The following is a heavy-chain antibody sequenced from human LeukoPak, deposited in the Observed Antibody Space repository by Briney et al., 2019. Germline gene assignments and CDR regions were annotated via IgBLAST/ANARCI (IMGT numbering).Heavy chain of an antibody. J-gene: IGHJ4*02. V-gene: IGHV3-23*01. CDR3: AKPLQVPAAIVPDY. D-gene: IGHD2-2*02. CDR2: ISGSGGRT. Sequence: GGSLRLSCAASGFTFSSYAMNWVRQAPGKGLEWVSGISGSGGRTYYADSVKGRFTISRDNSKNILYLQMNSLRAEDTAVYYCAKPLQVPAAIVPDYWGQGTLVTVSS. CDR1: GFTFSSYA.